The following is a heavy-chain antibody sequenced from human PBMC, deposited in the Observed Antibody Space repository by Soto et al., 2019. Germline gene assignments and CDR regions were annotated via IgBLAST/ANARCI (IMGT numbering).Heavy chain of an antibody. CDR1: GGSISSYY. CDR3: AIQGESYGSGTNRLGYYYGMDV. V-gene: IGHV4-59*01. D-gene: IGHD3-10*01. Sequence: SETLSLTCTVSGGSISSYYWSWIRQPPGKGLEWIGYIYYSGSTNYNPSLKSRVTISVDTSKNQFSLKLSSVTAADTAVYYCAIQGESYGSGTNRLGYYYGMDVWGQGTTVTVS. CDR2: IYYSGST. J-gene: IGHJ6*02.